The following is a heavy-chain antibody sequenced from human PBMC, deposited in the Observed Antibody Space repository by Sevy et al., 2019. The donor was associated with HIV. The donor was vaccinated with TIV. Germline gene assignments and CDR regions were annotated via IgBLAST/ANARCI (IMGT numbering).Heavy chain of an antibody. CDR1: GFTFSDYY. Sequence: GGSLRLSCAASGFTFSDYYMSWIRQAPGKGLEWVSDIRSGSTYTKYADSVKGRNTIARDNAKNSMYLQMNSLRVEDTAVYYCARDRRNYAGQSFDYWGQGTLVTVSS. D-gene: IGHD1-7*01. J-gene: IGHJ4*02. CDR2: IRSGSTYT. CDR3: ARDRRNYAGQSFDY. V-gene: IGHV3-11*06.